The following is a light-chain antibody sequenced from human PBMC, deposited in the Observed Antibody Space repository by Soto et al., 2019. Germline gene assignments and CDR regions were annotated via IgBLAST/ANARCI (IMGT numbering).Light chain of an antibody. CDR1: QSIERY. CDR2: ATS. J-gene: IGKJ2*01. V-gene: IGKV1-39*01. CDR3: QQTYSVPYT. Sequence: DIQMSQAPSSLSASVGDRVTITCRASQSIERYLNWYQQKSGKAPKFLMYATSHLQSGVPSRFSDSGSGTEFTLTISGLQPEDFGSYYCQQTYSVPYTFGQGTKLEIE.